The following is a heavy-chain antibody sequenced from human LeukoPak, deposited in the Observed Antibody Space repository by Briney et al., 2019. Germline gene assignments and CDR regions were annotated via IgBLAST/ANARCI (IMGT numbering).Heavy chain of an antibody. J-gene: IGHJ4*02. Sequence: ASVKVSCKASGYTFTGHYMHWVRQAPGQGLEWMGWINPNSGGTNYAQKFQGRVTMTRDTSISSAYMELSRLRSDDTAVYYCARDKGATINDYWGQGTLVTVSS. CDR1: GYTFTGHY. D-gene: IGHD5-12*01. V-gene: IGHV1-2*02. CDR3: ARDKGATINDY. CDR2: INPNSGGT.